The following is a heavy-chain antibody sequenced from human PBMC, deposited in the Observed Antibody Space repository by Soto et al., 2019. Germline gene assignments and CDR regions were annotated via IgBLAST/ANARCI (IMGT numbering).Heavy chain of an antibody. CDR2: IYYSGST. J-gene: IGHJ6*02. Sequence: LTCTVSGGSISSSSYYWGWIRQPPGKGLEWIGSIYYSGSTYYNPSLKSRVTISVDTSKNQFSLRLSSVTAADTAVYYCARLTNYYYYGMDVWGQGTTVTVSS. CDR3: ARLTNYYYYGMDV. V-gene: IGHV4-39*01. CDR1: GGSISSSSYY.